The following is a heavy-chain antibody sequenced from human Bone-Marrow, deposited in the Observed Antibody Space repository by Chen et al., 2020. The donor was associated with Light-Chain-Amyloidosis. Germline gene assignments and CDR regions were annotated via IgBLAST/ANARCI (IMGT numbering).Heavy chain of an antibody. V-gene: IGHV3-30*01. D-gene: IGHD6-13*01. CDR1: GFTFSSYA. J-gene: IGHJ4*02. CDR2: ISYDGSNK. CDR3: ARGGLAAAGTLEN. Sequence: QVQLVESGGGVVQPGRSLRLSCAASGFTFSSYAMHWVRQAPGKGLEWGAGISYDGSNKYYADSVKGRFTISRDNSKNTLYLQMNSLRAEDTAVYYCARGGLAAAGTLENWGQGTLVTVSS.